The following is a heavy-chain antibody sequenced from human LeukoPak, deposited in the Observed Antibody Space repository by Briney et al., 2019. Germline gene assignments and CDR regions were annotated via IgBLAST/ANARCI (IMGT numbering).Heavy chain of an antibody. D-gene: IGHD5-18*01. CDR2: ISSSSSTI. Sequence: GGSLRPSCAASGFTFSDYYVSWIRQAPGKGLVWVSYISSSSSTIYSADSVTGRFTISRDNAKNSQYLQMNSLRAEDTAVYYCASRYSYGSRADYWGQGTLVTVSS. CDR1: GFTFSDYY. V-gene: IGHV3-11*01. CDR3: ASRYSYGSRADY. J-gene: IGHJ4*02.